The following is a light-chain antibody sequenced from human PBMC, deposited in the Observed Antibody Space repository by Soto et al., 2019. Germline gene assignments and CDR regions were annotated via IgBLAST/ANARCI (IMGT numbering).Light chain of an antibody. CDR2: ELT. J-gene: IGLJ1*01. V-gene: IGLV2-14*01. CDR1: NNDIGGYNY. Sequence: QSGLTQPASVSGSPGQSMTISCTGTNNDIGGYNYVSWYQQPPGKAPKLVIYELTNRPSGVSNRFSGSKSGNTASLTISGLQAEDEADYYCSSYTSSATYVFGTGTKVTVL. CDR3: SSYTSSATYV.